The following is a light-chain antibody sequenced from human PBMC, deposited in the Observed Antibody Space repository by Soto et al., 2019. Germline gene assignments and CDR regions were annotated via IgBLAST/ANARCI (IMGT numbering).Light chain of an antibody. CDR1: QSVTNS. J-gene: IGKJ3*01. CDR3: QQSYSTPLFT. V-gene: IGKV3-11*01. Sequence: EIVLTQSPATLSLSPGERATLSCRASQSVTNSLAWYQQKPGQAPRLLVYDASNRATGIPTRFSGSGSGTDFTLTISSLQPEDFATYYCQQSYSTPLFTFGPGTKVDIK. CDR2: DAS.